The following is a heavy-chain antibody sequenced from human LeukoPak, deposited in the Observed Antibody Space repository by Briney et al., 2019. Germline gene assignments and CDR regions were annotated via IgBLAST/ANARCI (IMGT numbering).Heavy chain of an antibody. CDR3: AKDQLYCSGGNGYSGHDY. CDR1: GFTFSSSD. D-gene: IGHD2-15*01. V-gene: IGHV3-13*01. CDR2: IGTAGDT. J-gene: IGHJ4*02. Sequence: GGSLRLSCAASGFTFSSSDLHWVRQATGKGLEWVSAIGTAGDTYYPGSVKGRFTISRENAKNSLYLQMNSLRAGDTAVYYCAKDQLYCSGGNGYSGHDYWGQGTLVTVSS.